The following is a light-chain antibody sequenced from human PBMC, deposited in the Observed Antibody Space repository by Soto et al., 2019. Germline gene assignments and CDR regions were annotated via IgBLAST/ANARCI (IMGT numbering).Light chain of an antibody. CDR1: GSNIGAGYD. CDR3: QSYDSSLSGYV. V-gene: IGLV1-40*01. CDR2: GNS. J-gene: IGLJ1*01. Sequence: VLTQPPSVSGAPGQRVTISCTGSGSNIGAGYDVHWYQQLPGTAPKLLIYGNSNRSSGVPDRFSGSKSGTSASLAITGLQAEDEADYYCQSYDSSLSGYVFGTGTKVTVL.